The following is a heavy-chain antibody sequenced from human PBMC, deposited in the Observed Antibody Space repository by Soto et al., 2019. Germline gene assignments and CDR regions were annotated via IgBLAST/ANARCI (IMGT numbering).Heavy chain of an antibody. Sequence: ASVKVSFKASGYTFTSYAMHWVRQATGQRLEWMGWINAGNGNTKYSQKFQGRVTITRDTSASTAYMELSSLRSEDTAVYYCASYQLHEGVEGFDPWGQGTLVTVSS. V-gene: IGHV1-3*01. CDR1: GYTFTSYA. CDR3: ASYQLHEGVEGFDP. CDR2: INAGNGNT. D-gene: IGHD2-2*01. J-gene: IGHJ5*02.